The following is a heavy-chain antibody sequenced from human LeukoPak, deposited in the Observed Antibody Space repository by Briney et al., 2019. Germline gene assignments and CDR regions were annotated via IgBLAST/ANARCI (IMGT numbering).Heavy chain of an antibody. D-gene: IGHD1-26*01. J-gene: IGHJ5*02. Sequence: GGSLRLSCAASGFTFSSYSMNWVRQAPGEGLEWVSSISSSSSYIYYADSVKGRFTISRDNAKNSLYLQMNSLRAEETAVYYCARDSRGRGNWFDPWGQGTLVTVSS. CDR2: ISSSSSYI. CDR3: ARDSRGRGNWFDP. CDR1: GFTFSSYS. V-gene: IGHV3-21*01.